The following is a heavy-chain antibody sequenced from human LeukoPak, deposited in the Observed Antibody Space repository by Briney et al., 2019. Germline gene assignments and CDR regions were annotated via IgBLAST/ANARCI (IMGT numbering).Heavy chain of an antibody. CDR3: ARDWDDIVGATTRYYYGMDV. CDR2: ISSSGSTR. V-gene: IGHV3-48*03. CDR1: GFTFSSYE. J-gene: IGHJ6*02. D-gene: IGHD1-26*01. Sequence: PGGSLRLSCAASGFTFSSYEMNWVRQAPGKGLEWVSYISSSGSTRYYADSVKGRFPSSRDNAKNSLYLQMNSLRAEDTAVYYCARDWDDIVGATTRYYYGMDVWGQGTTVTVSS.